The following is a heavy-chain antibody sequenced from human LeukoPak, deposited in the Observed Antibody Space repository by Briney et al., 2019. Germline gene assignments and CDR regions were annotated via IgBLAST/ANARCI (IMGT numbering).Heavy chain of an antibody. J-gene: IGHJ3*02. D-gene: IGHD2-21*02. CDR3: ARVGSGGDCYSVWDAFDI. CDR1: GFTFSSYC. Sequence: SGGSLRLSCAASGFTFSSYCMNWVRQAPGKGLEWVSSIGSSSSYICYADSVKGRFTISRDNAKNSLYLQMNSLKDEDTAVYYGARVGSGGDCYSVWDAFDIWGQGTMVTVSS. V-gene: IGHV3-21*01. CDR2: IGSSSSYI.